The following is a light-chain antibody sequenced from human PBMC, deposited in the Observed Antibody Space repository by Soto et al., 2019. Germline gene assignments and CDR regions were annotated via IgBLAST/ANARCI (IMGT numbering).Light chain of an antibody. CDR2: AAS. CDR1: QSISSTF. J-gene: IGKJ4*01. Sequence: EIVLTQSPGTLSLSPGESATLSCRASQSISSTFVAWYQQKPGQAPRLLIYAASSRATGIPDRISGSGSGTDYTLTISRLEPEDFAVYYCQQFSSYPLTFGGGTKVDIK. CDR3: QQFSSYPLT. V-gene: IGKV3-20*01.